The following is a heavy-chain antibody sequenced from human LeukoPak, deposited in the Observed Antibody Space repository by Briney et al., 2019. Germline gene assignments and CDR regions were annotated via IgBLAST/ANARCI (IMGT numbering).Heavy chain of an antibody. J-gene: IGHJ4*02. CDR2: VRGSDDST. V-gene: IGHV3-23*01. CDR1: GFTFSSYA. CDR3: AKDTGPAAGITADY. D-gene: IGHD6-13*01. Sequence: GGSLRLSCAASGFTFSSYAMTWVRQAPGKGLEWVSTVRGSDDSTYYADSVKGRFTISRDNSKNTLYLQMNSLRAEDTAIYYCAKDTGPAAGITADYWGQGTLVTVSS.